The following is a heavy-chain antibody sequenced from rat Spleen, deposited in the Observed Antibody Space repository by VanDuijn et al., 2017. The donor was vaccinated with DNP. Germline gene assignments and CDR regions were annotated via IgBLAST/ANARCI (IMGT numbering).Heavy chain of an antibody. J-gene: IGHJ2*01. CDR2: IKKDSSTI. D-gene: IGHD1-11*01. CDR3: AKGPNYGGYSDYFDY. Sequence: EVKLVESGGGLVQPGRSLKLSCAASGFNFNDYWMGWVRQAPGKGLEWIGQIKKDSSTINFTPSLKDKLTISRDNVQNTLYLKMNKMGSEDTAIYSWAKGPNYGGYSDYFDYWGQGVMVTVSS. V-gene: IGHV4-2*01. CDR1: GFNFNDYW.